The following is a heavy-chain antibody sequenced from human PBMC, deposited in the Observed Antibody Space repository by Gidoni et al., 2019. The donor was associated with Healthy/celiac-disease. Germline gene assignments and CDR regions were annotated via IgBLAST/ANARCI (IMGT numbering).Heavy chain of an antibody. CDR2: INSDGSST. CDR3: ARAREGLSTYYYYYGMDV. Sequence: EVQLVESGGGLVQPGGSPRLSCSASGFTFTSYSMHWVRQAPGKGLVWVSRINSDGSSTSYADSVKGRFTISRDNAKNTLYLQMNSLRAEDTAVYYCARAREGLSTYYYYYGMDVWGQGTTVTVSS. J-gene: IGHJ6*02. CDR1: GFTFTSYS. D-gene: IGHD2-2*01. V-gene: IGHV3-74*01.